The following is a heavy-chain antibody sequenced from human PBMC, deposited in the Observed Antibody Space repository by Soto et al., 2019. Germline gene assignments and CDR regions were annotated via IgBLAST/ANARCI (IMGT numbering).Heavy chain of an antibody. CDR3: ARDLSNSKDIAVAGTSDY. V-gene: IGHV3-30-3*01. CDR2: ISYDGSNK. J-gene: IGHJ4*02. Sequence: QVQLVESGGGVVQPGRSLRLSCAASGFTFSSYAMHWVRQAPGKGLEWVAVISYDGSNKYYADSVKGRFTISRDNSKNTLYRQMNSLRAEDTAVYYCARDLSNSKDIAVAGTSDYWGQGTLVTVSS. D-gene: IGHD6-19*01. CDR1: GFTFSSYA.